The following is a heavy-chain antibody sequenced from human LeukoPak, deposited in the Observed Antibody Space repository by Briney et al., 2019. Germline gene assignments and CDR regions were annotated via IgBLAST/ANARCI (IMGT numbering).Heavy chain of an antibody. Sequence: GSLRLSCAASGFTFNIYAMHWVRQAPGKGLEYVSAISSNGGSTYYANSVKGRFTISRDNSKNTLYLQMGSLRAEDMAVYYCARANGWYDPWGQGTLVTVSS. J-gene: IGHJ5*02. CDR3: ARANGWYDP. CDR1: GFTFNIYA. V-gene: IGHV3-64*01. D-gene: IGHD2-8*01. CDR2: ISSNGGST.